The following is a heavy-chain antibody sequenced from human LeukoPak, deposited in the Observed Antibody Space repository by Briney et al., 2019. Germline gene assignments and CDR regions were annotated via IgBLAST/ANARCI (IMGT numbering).Heavy chain of an antibody. D-gene: IGHD1-26*01. CDR1: RFTFSSYA. J-gene: IGHJ4*02. CDR3: ATGGIMGVIHFDC. V-gene: IGHV3-23*01. CDR2: ISGSGGST. Sequence: GGSLRLSCAASRFTFSSYAMSWVRQAPGKGLELVSAISGSGGSTYYADSVKGRFTISRDNSKNTLYLQMNSLRAEDTAVYYCATGGIMGVIHFDCWGQGTLVTVSS.